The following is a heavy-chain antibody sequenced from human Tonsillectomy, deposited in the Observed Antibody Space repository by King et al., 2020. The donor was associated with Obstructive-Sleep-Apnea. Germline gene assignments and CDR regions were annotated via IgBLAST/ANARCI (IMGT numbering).Heavy chain of an antibody. CDR3: ARDRGLWLHFDS. D-gene: IGHD5-18*01. J-gene: IGHJ4*02. CDR2: ISIGGNTK. Sequence: VQLQESGGGVAQPGRSLRLSCAASGFTLSNSVMHWVRQAPGKGLEWVAVISIGGNTKLYSDSVKGRFTISRDSSKNTLFLQMNSLRAEDTAVYYCARDRGLWLHFDSWGQGTLVTVSS. CDR1: GFTLSNSV. V-gene: IGHV3-30*04.